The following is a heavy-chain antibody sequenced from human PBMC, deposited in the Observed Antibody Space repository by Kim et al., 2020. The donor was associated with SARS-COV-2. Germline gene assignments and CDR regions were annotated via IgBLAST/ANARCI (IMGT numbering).Heavy chain of an antibody. CDR3: AGSYGSGRYYRRWGMDV. J-gene: IGHJ6*01. CDR2: INHSGST. Sequence: SETLSLTCAVYGGSFSGYYWSWIRQPPGKGLEWIGEINHSGSTNYNPSLKSRVTISVDTSKNQFSLKLSSVTAADTAVYYCAGSYGSGRYYRRWGMDVWG. V-gene: IGHV4-34*01. D-gene: IGHD3-10*01. CDR1: GGSFSGYY.